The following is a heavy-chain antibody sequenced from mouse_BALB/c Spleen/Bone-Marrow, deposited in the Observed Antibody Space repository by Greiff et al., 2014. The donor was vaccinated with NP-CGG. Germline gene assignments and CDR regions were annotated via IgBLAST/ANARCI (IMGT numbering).Heavy chain of an antibody. CDR3: ARRDFRSWFAY. CDR2: INPSNGRA. J-gene: IGHJ3*01. Sequence: VQLQQSGAELVKPGASVNLSCKASGYTFTSYWVYWVKQRPGQGLEWIGEINPSNGRANYNEKFKNKATLTVDKSTSTAYMQVSSLTSEDSAVYYCARRDFRSWFAYWGQGTLLTVSA. V-gene: IGHV1S81*02. CDR1: GYTFTSYW. D-gene: IGHD2-14*01.